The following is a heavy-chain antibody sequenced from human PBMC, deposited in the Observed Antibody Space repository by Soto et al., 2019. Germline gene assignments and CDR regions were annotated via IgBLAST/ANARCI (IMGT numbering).Heavy chain of an antibody. J-gene: IGHJ4*02. CDR2: IYWSGST. V-gene: IGHV4-59*11. Sequence: QLQLRESGPGLVKRSETLSLTCTVSDGSIDSHYWTWIRQPPGKGLEWIGYIYWSGSTTYNPSLKGRVTISVDTSKKQFSLKVNSVTAADTAVYYCAREVPYFDYWGQGILVTVSS. CDR3: AREVPYFDY. CDR1: DGSIDSHY. D-gene: IGHD2-21*01.